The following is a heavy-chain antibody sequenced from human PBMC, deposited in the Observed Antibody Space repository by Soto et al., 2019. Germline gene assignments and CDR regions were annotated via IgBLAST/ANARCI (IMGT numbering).Heavy chain of an antibody. Sequence: QITLKESGPTLVKPTQTLTLTCTFSGLSLRTTGVGVGWVRQPPGKALEWLALLYWDDDKRSSPSLKSRLTTTEDTAEKQVVLTMTNMDTVDTATYYCVQSRCGGDCLQIYSSHSYYGLDAWGQGTTVTVSS. CDR1: GLSLRTTGVG. V-gene: IGHV2-5*02. CDR3: VQSRCGGDCLQIYSSHSYYGLDA. D-gene: IGHD2-21*02. J-gene: IGHJ6*02. CDR2: LYWDDDK.